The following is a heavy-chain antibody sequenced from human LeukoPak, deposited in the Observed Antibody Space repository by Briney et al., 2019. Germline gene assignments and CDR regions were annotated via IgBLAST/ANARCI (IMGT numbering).Heavy chain of an antibody. J-gene: IGHJ4*02. Sequence: ASVKVSCKASGGTFSSYAISWVRQAPGQGLEWMGGIIPIFGTANYAQKFQGRVTITADKSTSTAYMELSSLRSEDTAVYYCARDYYDSSGYCVYWGQGTLVTVSS. V-gene: IGHV1-69*06. CDR3: ARDYYDSSGYCVY. D-gene: IGHD3-22*01. CDR1: GGTFSSYA. CDR2: IIPIFGTA.